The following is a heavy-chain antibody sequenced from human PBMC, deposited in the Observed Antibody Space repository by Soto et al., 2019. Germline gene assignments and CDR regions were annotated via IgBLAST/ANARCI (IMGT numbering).Heavy chain of an antibody. V-gene: IGHV4-30-2*01. CDR1: GGSISSGGYS. D-gene: IGHD5-12*01. Sequence: QLQLQESGSGLVKPSQTLSLTCAVSGGSISSGGYSWSWIRQPPGKGLEWIGYIYHSGSTSYNPSLKSRVTISVDRSKDQFSLKLSSGTAADTAVYYCAAGGGLPRYYWGQGTLVTVSS. J-gene: IGHJ4*02. CDR3: AAGGGLPRYY. CDR2: IYHSGST.